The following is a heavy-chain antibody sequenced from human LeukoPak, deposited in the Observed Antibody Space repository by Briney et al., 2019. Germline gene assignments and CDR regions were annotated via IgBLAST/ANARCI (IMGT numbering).Heavy chain of an antibody. CDR1: GGSFSGYY. Sequence: SETLSLTCAVYGGSFSGYYWSWIRQPPGKGLEWIGEINHSGSTNYNPSLKSRVTISVDTSKNQFSLKLSSVTAADTAVYYCARHRSSSWYMYRYFDLWGRGTLVTVSS. D-gene: IGHD6-13*01. J-gene: IGHJ2*01. V-gene: IGHV4-34*01. CDR2: INHSGST. CDR3: ARHRSSSWYMYRYFDL.